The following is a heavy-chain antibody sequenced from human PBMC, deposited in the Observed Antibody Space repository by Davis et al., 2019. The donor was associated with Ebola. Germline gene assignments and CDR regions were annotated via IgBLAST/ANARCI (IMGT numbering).Heavy chain of an antibody. CDR3: ARLRFLEWLFSRMDV. CDR1: AYTFTSYC. CDR2: ISAYNGST. J-gene: IGHJ6*02. Sequence: ASVLVSCTASAYTFTSYCISWVRQAPGQGLEWMGWISAYNGSTNYAQKLQGRVTMTTDTSTSTAYMELRSLRTDDTAVYYCARLRFLEWLFSRMDVWGQGTTVTVS. V-gene: IGHV1-18*01. D-gene: IGHD3-3*01.